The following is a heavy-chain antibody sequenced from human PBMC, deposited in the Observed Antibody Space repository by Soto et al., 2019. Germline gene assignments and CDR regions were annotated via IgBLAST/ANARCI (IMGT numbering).Heavy chain of an antibody. Sequence: VQLLESGGGLVQPGGSLRLSCTVSGFTFSDYYISWIRQAPGKGLEWVSSITKSGGTTYYADSVKGRFTISRDNAKNSLYLQMNSLRAEDTAVYYCARETPLVAVTPEFDHWGQGTLVAVSS. CDR1: GFTFSDYY. J-gene: IGHJ4*02. V-gene: IGHV3-11*01. D-gene: IGHD2-15*01. CDR3: ARETPLVAVTPEFDH. CDR2: ITKSGGTT.